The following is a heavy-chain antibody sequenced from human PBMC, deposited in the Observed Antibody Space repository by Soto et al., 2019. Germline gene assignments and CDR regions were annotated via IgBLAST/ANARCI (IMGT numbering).Heavy chain of an antibody. CDR2: INPSGGST. V-gene: IGHV1-46*01. Sequence: GASVKVSCKASGYTFTSYYMHWVRQAPGQGLEWMGIINPSGGSTSYAQKFQGRVTMTRDTSTSTVYMELSSLRSEDTAVYYCARDRESSGWHKGPRNWFDPWGQGTLVTVSS. CDR3: ARDRESSGWHKGPRNWFDP. D-gene: IGHD6-19*01. J-gene: IGHJ5*02. CDR1: GYTFTSYY.